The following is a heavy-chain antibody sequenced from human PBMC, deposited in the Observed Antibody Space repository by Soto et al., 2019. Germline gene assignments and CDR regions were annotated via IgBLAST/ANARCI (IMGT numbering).Heavy chain of an antibody. V-gene: IGHV3-23*01. D-gene: IGHD3-10*01. CDR2: ISGSGGST. J-gene: IGHJ3*02. CDR3: VGSGETSHTYAFDI. CDR1: GFTFRSYA. Sequence: EVQLLESGGGLVQPGGSLRLSCAASGFTFRSYAMNWVRQAPGKGLVWVSAISGSGGSTYYADSVKGRFTISRDNTKNTLYLQMNRLRAVDADVYYCVGSGETSHTYAFDIWGQGTMVTVSS.